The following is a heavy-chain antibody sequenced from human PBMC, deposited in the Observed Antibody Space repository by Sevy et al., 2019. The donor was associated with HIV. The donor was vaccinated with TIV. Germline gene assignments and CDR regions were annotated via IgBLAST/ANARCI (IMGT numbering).Heavy chain of an antibody. J-gene: IGHJ4*02. D-gene: IGHD5-12*01. Sequence: GGSLRLSCAASGFTFDDYTMHWVRQAPGKGLEWVFLISWDGGSTYYADSVKGRLTISRDNSKNSLYLQMNSLRTEDTALYYCAKDMAMATTTFFDYWGQGTLVTVSS. CDR3: AKDMAMATTTFFDY. V-gene: IGHV3-43*01. CDR2: ISWDGGST. CDR1: GFTFDDYT.